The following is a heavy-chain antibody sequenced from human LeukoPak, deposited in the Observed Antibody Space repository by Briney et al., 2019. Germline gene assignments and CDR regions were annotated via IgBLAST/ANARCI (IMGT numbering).Heavy chain of an antibody. V-gene: IGHV3-7*01. J-gene: IGHJ4*02. D-gene: IGHD1-14*01. CDR3: TRDRSRAEDD. CDR2: INQGGSDK. CDR1: GFTFSGHW. Sequence: GGSLRLSCAASGFTFSGHWMSWVRQAPGKGLEWVANINQGGSDKYYVDSVKGRFTISRDNANNLLYLQMNSLRGEDTAVYYCTRDRSRAEDDWGQGTLVTVPS.